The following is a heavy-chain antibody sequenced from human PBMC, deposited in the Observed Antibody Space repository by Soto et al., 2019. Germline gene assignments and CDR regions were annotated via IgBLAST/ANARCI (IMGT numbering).Heavy chain of an antibody. D-gene: IGHD4-17*01. J-gene: IGHJ4*02. CDR3: ARLDYGDYETDY. CDR1: GGSISSYY. V-gene: IGHV4-59*08. Sequence: SETLSLTCTVSGGSISSYYWSWIRQPPGKGLEWIGYIYYSGSTYYNPSLKSRVTISVDTSKNQFSLKLSSVTAADTAVYYCARLDYGDYETDYWGQGTLVTVSS. CDR2: IYYSGST.